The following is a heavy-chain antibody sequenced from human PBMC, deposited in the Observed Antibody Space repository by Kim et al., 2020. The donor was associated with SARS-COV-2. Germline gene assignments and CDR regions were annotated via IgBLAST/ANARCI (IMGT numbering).Heavy chain of an antibody. CDR3: ARGRIAARRSGYFDY. D-gene: IGHD6-6*01. CDR1: GGSFSGYY. J-gene: IGHJ4*02. Sequence: SETLSLTCAVYGGSFSGYYWSWIRQPPGKGLEWIGEINHSGSTNYNPSLKSRVTISVDTSKNQFSLKLSSVTAADTAVYYCARGRIAARRSGYFDYWGQGTLVTVSS. CDR2: INHSGST. V-gene: IGHV4-34*01.